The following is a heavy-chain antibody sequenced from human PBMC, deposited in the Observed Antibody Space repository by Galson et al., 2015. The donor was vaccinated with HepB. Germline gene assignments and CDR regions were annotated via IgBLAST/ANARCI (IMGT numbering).Heavy chain of an antibody. D-gene: IGHD2-2*01. CDR3: ARGVVPAAPFDY. CDR2: ISYDGSNE. CDR1: GFTFSSYG. Sequence: SLRLSCAASGFTFSSYGMHWVRQAPGKGLEWVAVISYDGSNEYYADSVKGRFTISRDNSKNTLYLQMNSLRAEDTAVYYCARGVVPAAPFDYWGQGTLVTVSS. V-gene: IGHV3-30*03. J-gene: IGHJ4*02.